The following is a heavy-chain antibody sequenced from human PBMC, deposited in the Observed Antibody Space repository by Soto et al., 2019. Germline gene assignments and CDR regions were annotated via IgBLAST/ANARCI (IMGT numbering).Heavy chain of an antibody. CDR2: RRQDGGAQ. D-gene: IGHD3-10*01. V-gene: IGHV3-7*03. CDR1: GFTFTTYW. J-gene: IGHJ4*02. CDR3: VRGGHGSGSYLGYS. Sequence: GGSLRLSCVASGFTFTTYWMSWVRQAPGKGLEWVANRRQDGGAQYYVDSVKGRFTISRDNAKNSVYLQMDSLRVEDTAVYYCVRGGHGSGSYLGYSWGQGILVTVSS.